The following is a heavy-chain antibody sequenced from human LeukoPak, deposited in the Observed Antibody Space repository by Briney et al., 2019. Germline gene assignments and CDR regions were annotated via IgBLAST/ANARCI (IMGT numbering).Heavy chain of an antibody. CDR2: IYYSGST. Sequence: SETLSLTCTVSGGSISSSSYYWSWIRQPPGKGLEWIGYIYYSGSTNYNPSLKSRVTISVDTSKNQFSLKLSSVTAADTAVYYCARGATIFGVVIIPMDVWGKGTTVTVSS. D-gene: IGHD3-3*01. CDR1: GGSISSSSYY. V-gene: IGHV4-61*01. CDR3: ARGATIFGVVIIPMDV. J-gene: IGHJ6*03.